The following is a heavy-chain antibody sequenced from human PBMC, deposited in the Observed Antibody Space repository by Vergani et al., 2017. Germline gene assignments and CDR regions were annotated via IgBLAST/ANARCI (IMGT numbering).Heavy chain of an antibody. J-gene: IGHJ4*02. CDR1: GFTFSSYA. CDR2: ISGSGGST. Sequence: EVQLLESGGGLVQPGGSLRLSCAASGFTFSSYAMSWVRQAPGKGLELVSAISGSGGSTYYADSVKGRFTISRDNSKNTLYLQMNSLRAEDTAVYYCAKGTNYGSGSLDYWDQGTLVTVSS. CDR3: AKGTNYGSGSLDY. D-gene: IGHD3-10*01. V-gene: IGHV3-23*01.